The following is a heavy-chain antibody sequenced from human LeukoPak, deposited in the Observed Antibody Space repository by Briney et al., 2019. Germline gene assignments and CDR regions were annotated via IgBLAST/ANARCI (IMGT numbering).Heavy chain of an antibody. CDR1: GGSFSGYY. Sequence: SETLSLTCAVYGGSFSGYYWSWIRQPPGKGLEWIGEINHSGSTNYNPSLKSRVTISVDTSKNQFSLKLSSVTAADTAVYYCARVSKLITMVRGAYDYWGQGTLVTVSS. CDR2: INHSGST. V-gene: IGHV4-34*01. J-gene: IGHJ4*02. D-gene: IGHD3-10*01. CDR3: ARVSKLITMVRGAYDY.